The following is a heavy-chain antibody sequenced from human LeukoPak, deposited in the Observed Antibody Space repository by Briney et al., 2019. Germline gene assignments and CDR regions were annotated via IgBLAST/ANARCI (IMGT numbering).Heavy chain of an antibody. J-gene: IGHJ3*02. V-gene: IGHV3-23*01. Sequence: GGCLRLSCAASGFTFSSYAMSWVRQAAGKGLGWVSAISGSGGSTYYADSVKGRFTISRDNSKNTLYLQMNSLRAEDTAVYYCSKVGYAYDFRRGLHDAFDIWAEGTIVTVSS. CDR1: GFTFSSYA. CDR3: SKVGYAYDFRRGLHDAFDI. D-gene: IGHD3-3*01. CDR2: ISGSGGST.